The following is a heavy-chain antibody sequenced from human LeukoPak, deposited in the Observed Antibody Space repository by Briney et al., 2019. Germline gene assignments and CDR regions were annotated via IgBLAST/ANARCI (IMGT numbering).Heavy chain of an antibody. V-gene: IGHV3-53*01. CDR1: GFTVSGNH. CDR2: IYNTGTT. Sequence: GGSLRLSCAVSGFTVSGNHVTWVRQAPGKGLAWVSTIYNTGTTNYADSVKGRFTISRDNSKSTVYLQMNSLRAEDMAIYYCAGYGGFSKWGQGTHVTVSS. D-gene: IGHD4-23*01. J-gene: IGHJ4*02. CDR3: AGYGGFSK.